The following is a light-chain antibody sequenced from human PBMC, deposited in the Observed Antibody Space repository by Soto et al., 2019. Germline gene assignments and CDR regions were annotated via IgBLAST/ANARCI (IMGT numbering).Light chain of an antibody. CDR3: QQYGSSPRT. J-gene: IGKJ4*01. V-gene: IGKV3-20*01. CDR2: GAS. CDR1: QSVSSSY. Sequence: EIVFTQSPCTLSLSPGERATLSCTASQSVSSSYLAWYQQKPGQAPRLLIYGASSRATGIPVRFSGSGSATDFTLTISRLELEDFSVYYCQQYGSSPRTFGGGTKVDIK.